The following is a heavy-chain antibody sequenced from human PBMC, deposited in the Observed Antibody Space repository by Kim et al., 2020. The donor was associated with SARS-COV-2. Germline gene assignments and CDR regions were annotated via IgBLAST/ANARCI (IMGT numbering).Heavy chain of an antibody. V-gene: IGHV4-39*01. Sequence: SETLSLTCAVSDGSITSSTYYWGWIRQPPGKGLEWIGSVYYTGNTSYNPSLKSRVIVSIDTSNSQFSLILNSVTAADTHVYYCVSHNGAGGSYRGLGGQG. CDR1: DGSITSSTYY. CDR2: VYYTGNT. CDR3: VSHNGAGGSYRGL. D-gene: IGHD1-26*01. J-gene: IGHJ1*01.